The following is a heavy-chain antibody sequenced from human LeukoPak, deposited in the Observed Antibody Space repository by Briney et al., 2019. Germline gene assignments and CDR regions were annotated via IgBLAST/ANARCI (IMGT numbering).Heavy chain of an antibody. J-gene: IGHJ4*02. V-gene: IGHV4-61*02. CDR1: GGSIISGNYY. CDR3: ARTPIYYFDNSGYYN. D-gene: IGHD3-22*01. CDR2: IYTSGIT. Sequence: SQTLSLTCTVSGGSIISGNYYWSWIRQPAGKGLEWIGRIYTSGITNYNPSLKSRVTISLDTSKNQFSLKLTSVTAADTAVYYCARTPIYYFDNSGYYNWGQGTLVTVSS.